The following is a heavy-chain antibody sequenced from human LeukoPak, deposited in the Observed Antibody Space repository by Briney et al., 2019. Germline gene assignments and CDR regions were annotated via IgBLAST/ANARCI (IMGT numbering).Heavy chain of an antibody. CDR2: IYYSGST. CDR1: GGSISSSSYY. CDR3: AVQGSNYLLGWFDP. V-gene: IGHV4-39*01. J-gene: IGHJ5*02. D-gene: IGHD4-11*01. Sequence: NPSETLSLTCTVSGGSISSSSYYWGWIRQPPGKGLEWIGSIYYSGSTYYNPSLKSRVTISVDTSKNQFSLKLSSVTAADTAVYYCAVQGSNYLLGWFDPWGQGTLVTVSS.